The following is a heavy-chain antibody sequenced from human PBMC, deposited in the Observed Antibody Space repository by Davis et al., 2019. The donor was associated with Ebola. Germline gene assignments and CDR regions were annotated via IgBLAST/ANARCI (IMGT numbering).Heavy chain of an antibody. CDR2: IYSGGST. D-gene: IGHD2-15*01. V-gene: IGHV3-53*04. J-gene: IGHJ6*02. CDR3: ARGVVAATYYYYYGMDV. Sequence: GESLKISCAASGFTVSSNYMSWVRQAPGKGLEWVSVIYSGGSTYYADSVKGRFTISRHNSKNTLYLQMNSLRAEDTAVYYCARGVVAATYYYYYGMDVWGQGTTVTVSS. CDR1: GFTVSSNY.